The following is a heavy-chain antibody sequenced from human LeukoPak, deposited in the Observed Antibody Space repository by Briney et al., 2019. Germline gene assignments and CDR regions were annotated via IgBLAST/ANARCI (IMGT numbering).Heavy chain of an antibody. CDR2: ISSSSSYI. J-gene: IGHJ4*02. D-gene: IGHD6-13*01. Sequence: GGSLRLSCAASGFTFSSYSMNWVRQAPGKGLEWVSSISSSSSYIYYADSVKGRLTISRDNAKNSLYLQMNSLRAEDTAVYYCARSIAAAGTDPLYWGQGTLVTVSS. CDR3: ARSIAAAGTDPLY. V-gene: IGHV3-21*01. CDR1: GFTFSSYS.